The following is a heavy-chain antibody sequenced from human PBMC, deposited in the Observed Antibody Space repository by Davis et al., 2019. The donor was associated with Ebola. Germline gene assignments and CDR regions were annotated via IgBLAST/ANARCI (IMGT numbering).Heavy chain of an antibody. Sequence: GESLKISCAASGFTFSSYSMNWVRQAPGKGLEWVSSISSSSSYTYYSDSVQGRFTISRDNAKNSLYLQMNNLRAEDTAVYYCARVTGYGFGGQGTLVTVSS. D-gene: IGHD5-18*01. CDR3: ARVTGYGF. CDR1: GFTFSSYS. J-gene: IGHJ4*02. V-gene: IGHV3-21*01. CDR2: ISSSSSYT.